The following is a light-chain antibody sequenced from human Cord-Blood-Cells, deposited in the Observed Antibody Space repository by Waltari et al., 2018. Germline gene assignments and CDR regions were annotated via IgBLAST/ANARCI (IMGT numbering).Light chain of an antibody. CDR2: EVS. Sequence: QSALTQPRSVSGSPGQSVTISCTGTSSDVGGYNYVSWYQQHPGKAPKLMIYEVSKRPAGVPGRFSGSKSGNTAFPTISGLQAEDEADYCCCSYAGSYTWVFGGGTKLTVL. CDR3: CSYAGSYTWV. CDR1: SSDVGGYNY. J-gene: IGLJ3*02. V-gene: IGLV2-11*01.